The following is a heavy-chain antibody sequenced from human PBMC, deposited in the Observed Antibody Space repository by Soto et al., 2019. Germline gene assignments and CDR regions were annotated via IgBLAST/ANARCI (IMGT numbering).Heavy chain of an antibody. J-gene: IGHJ4*02. CDR1: GYTLTELS. CDR3: ARDGYGESPFYDY. D-gene: IGHD4-17*01. CDR2: FIPIFGTA. V-gene: IGHV1-69*13. Sequence: SVKVSCKVSGYTLTELSMHWVRQAPGQGLEWMGGFIPIFGTANYAQKFQGRVTITADESTSTAYMELSSLRSEDTAVYYCARDGYGESPFYDYWGQGTLVTVS.